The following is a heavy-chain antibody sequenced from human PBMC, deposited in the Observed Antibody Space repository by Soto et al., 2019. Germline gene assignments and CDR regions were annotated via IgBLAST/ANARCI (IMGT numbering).Heavy chain of an antibody. D-gene: IGHD2-8*01. Sequence: PGGSLRISCAASGFTFSSYSMTWVRQAPGKGLEWVAHITGSAGTTYYADSVKGRFTISRDTSRNTVYLQMNSLRAEDTALYYCAKCMQAYWNYDAHHIWGQGTMVTVSS. V-gene: IGHV3-23*01. CDR2: ITGSAGTT. CDR3: AKCMQAYWNYDAHHI. J-gene: IGHJ3*02. CDR1: GFTFSSYS.